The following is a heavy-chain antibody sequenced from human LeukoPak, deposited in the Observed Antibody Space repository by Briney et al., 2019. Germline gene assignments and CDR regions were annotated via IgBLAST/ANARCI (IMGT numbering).Heavy chain of an antibody. Sequence: GGSLRLSCAASGFTFSSYAMSWVRQAPGKGLEWGSAISGSGGSTYYADSVKGRFTISRDNSKNTLYLQMNSLRAEDTAVYYCAKDQAEYYYDSSGYWLYWGQGTLVTVSS. CDR2: ISGSGGST. V-gene: IGHV3-23*01. J-gene: IGHJ4*02. D-gene: IGHD3-22*01. CDR3: AKDQAEYYYDSSGYWLY. CDR1: GFTFSSYA.